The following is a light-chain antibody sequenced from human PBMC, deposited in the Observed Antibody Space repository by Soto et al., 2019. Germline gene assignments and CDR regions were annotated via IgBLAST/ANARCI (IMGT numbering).Light chain of an antibody. CDR2: ADI. CDR1: SSDVWTYNL. CDR3: CSYASTTTVV. Sequence: SALTQPASVSGSPGQSITISCTGPSSDVWTYNLVSWYQQHPGKAPKLIIYADIKRPSEVSDRFSASKSGNTASLTISGLHPEDEADYHCCSYASTTTVVFGGGTKVTVL. J-gene: IGLJ2*01. V-gene: IGLV2-23*01.